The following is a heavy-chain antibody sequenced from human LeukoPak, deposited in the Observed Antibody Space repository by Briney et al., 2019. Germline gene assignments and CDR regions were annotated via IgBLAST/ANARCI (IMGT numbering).Heavy chain of an antibody. CDR2: IYSGGST. D-gene: IGHD3-16*01. Sequence: GGSLRLSCAASEFTVSRNYMSWVRQAPGKGLEWVSVIYSGGSTYYADSVKGRFTISRDDSKNTLYLQMNSLRVEDTAVYYCARDPGGNQNGFDIWGQGTMVTVS. J-gene: IGHJ3*02. CDR3: ARDPGGNQNGFDI. CDR1: EFTVSRNY. V-gene: IGHV3-66*01.